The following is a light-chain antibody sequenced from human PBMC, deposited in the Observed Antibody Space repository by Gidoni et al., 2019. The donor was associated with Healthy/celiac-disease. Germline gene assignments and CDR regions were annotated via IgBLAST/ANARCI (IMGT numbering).Light chain of an antibody. CDR3: QQRSNWPRA. CDR1: QSVSSY. CDR2: DAS. Sequence: ELVLTQSPATLSLSPGERATLSCRASQSVSSYLAWYQQKPGQAPRLLIYDASNRATGIPARFSGSGSGTDFTLTISSLEPEDFAVYYCQQRSNWPRAFXQXTKLXIK. V-gene: IGKV3-11*01. J-gene: IGKJ2*01.